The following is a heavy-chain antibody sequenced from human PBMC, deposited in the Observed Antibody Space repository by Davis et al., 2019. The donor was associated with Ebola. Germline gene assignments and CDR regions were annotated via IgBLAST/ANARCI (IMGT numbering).Heavy chain of an antibody. J-gene: IGHJ6*03. CDR1: GYSFTSYW. CDR2: IDPSDSYT. CDR3: ARLSALELLEYYYYYMDV. Sequence: PGGSLRLSCKGSGYSFTSYWISWVRQMPGKGLEWMGRIDPSDSYTNYSPSFQGHVTISADKSISTAYLQWSSLKASDTAMYYCARLSALELLEYYYYYMDVWGKGTTVTVSS. V-gene: IGHV5-10-1*01. D-gene: IGHD1-7*01.